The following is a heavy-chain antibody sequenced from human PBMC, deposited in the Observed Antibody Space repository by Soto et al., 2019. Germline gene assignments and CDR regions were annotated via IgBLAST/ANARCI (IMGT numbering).Heavy chain of an antibody. D-gene: IGHD6-6*01. CDR2: IYYSGST. CDR3: ARGNGAARKYYYYYMDV. CDR1: GGSISSGDYY. Sequence: SETLSLTCTVSGGSISSGDYYWSWIRQPPGKGLEWIGYIYYSGSTYYNPSLKSRVTISVDTSKNQFSLKLSSVTAADTAVYYCARGNGAARKYYYYYMDVWGKGTTVTVSS. V-gene: IGHV4-30-4*01. J-gene: IGHJ6*03.